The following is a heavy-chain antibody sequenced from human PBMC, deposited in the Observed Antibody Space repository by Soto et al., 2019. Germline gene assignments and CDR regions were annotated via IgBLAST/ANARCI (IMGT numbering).Heavy chain of an antibody. Sequence: GGSLRLSCAAAGFTFRDDAMHGGREARGRGREWVAIIWNDGSNKFYAGSVQGRFTISRDNSKNTVYLQMNTLSAEDTAVYYCARALFPDVDIYAMDVWGQGTTVTVSS. CDR1: GFTFRDDA. J-gene: IGHJ6*02. CDR2: IWNDGSNK. V-gene: IGHV3-33*01. CDR3: ARALFPDVDIYAMDV. D-gene: IGHD5-12*01.